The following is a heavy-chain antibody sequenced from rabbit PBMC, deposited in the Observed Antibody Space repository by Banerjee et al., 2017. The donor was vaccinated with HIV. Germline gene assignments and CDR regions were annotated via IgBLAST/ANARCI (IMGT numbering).Heavy chain of an antibody. CDR1: GLDLSSSYY. CDR2: IYTGDGNT. D-gene: IGHD4-2*01. CDR3: ARDYVGGGAAYKL. Sequence: QEQLEESGGGLVKPEGTLTLTCKASGLDLSSSYYMCWVRQAPGKGLEWIACIYTGDGNTYYASWAKGRFTISRSTSLNTVDLKMTSLTVADTATYFCARDYVGGGAAYKLWGPGTLVTVS. J-gene: IGHJ4*01. V-gene: IGHV1S43*01.